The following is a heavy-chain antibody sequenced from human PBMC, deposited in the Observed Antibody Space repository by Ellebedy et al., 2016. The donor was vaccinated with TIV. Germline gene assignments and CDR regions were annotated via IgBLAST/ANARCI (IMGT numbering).Heavy chain of an antibody. CDR3: VRGDLYTASSFPDF. CDR2: IGTADYT. D-gene: IGHD3-10*01. CDR1: GFTFSNYD. Sequence: GGSLRLXCTASGFTFSNYDMYWIRQSSGKGLEWVVTIGTADYTDYSVSVRGRFTISRDNAKNSLWLHMSGLTVGDTAVYYCVRGDLYTASSFPDFWGLGALVTVSS. J-gene: IGHJ4*02. V-gene: IGHV3-13*01.